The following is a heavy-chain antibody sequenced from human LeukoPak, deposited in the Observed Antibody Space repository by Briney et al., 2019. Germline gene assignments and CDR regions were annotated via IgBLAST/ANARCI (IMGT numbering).Heavy chain of an antibody. CDR3: AKDGYSSGWYDY. J-gene: IGHJ4*02. CDR2: ISGSGGST. V-gene: IGHV3-23*01. D-gene: IGHD6-19*01. Sequence: GGSLRLSCAASGFTFSSYAISWVRQAPGKGLEWVSTISGSGGSTYYADSVKGRFTISRDNSKNTLYLQMNSLRAEDTAVYYCAKDGYSSGWYDYWGQGTLVTVSS. CDR1: GFTFSSYA.